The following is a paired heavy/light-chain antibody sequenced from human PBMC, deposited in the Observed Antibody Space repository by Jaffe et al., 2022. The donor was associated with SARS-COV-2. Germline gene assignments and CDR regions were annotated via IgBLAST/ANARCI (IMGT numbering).Light chain of an antibody. CDR2: DVS. J-gene: IGLJ2*01. Sequence: QSALTQPASVSGSPGQSITISCTGTSSDVGGYNYVSWYQQHPGRAPKLMISDVSNRPSGVSARFSGSKSGNTASLTISGLQAEDEADYYCSSSTSSSTVVFGGGTKLTVL. CDR1: SSDVGGYNY. CDR3: SSSTSSSTVV. V-gene: IGLV2-14*03.
Heavy chain of an antibody. CDR2: ISFDGSNK. Sequence: QVQLVESGGGVVQPGRSLRLSCAASGFAFSNYAMHWVRQAPGKGLEWVAVISFDGSNKFYADSVKGRLTISRDNTKNTLYLEMNSLRTEDTAVYYCARAYYYDTSGHYRRIDYWGQGTLVIVSS. CDR1: GFAFSNYA. J-gene: IGHJ4*02. CDR3: ARAYYYDTSGHYRRIDY. V-gene: IGHV3-30*04. D-gene: IGHD3-22*01.